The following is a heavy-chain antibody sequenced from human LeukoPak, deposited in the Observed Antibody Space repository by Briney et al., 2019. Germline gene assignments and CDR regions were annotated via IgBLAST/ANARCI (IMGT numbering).Heavy chain of an antibody. CDR3: ARSYCSSTSCYSDY. V-gene: IGHV1-69*02. CDR1: GGTFISYT. J-gene: IGHJ4*02. D-gene: IGHD2-2*01. Sequence: SVKVSCKASGGTFISYTISWVRQPPAKGLEWMGRIIPILGIANYAQKFQGRVTITADKSTSTAYMELSSLRSEDTAVYYCARSYCSSTSCYSDYWGQGTLVTVSS. CDR2: IIPILGIA.